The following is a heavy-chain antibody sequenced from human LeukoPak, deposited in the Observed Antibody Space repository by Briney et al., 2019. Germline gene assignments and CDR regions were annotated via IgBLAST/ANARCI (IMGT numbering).Heavy chain of an antibody. CDR2: IYYSGST. V-gene: IGHV4-39*01. D-gene: IGHD3-10*01. J-gene: IGHJ4*02. CDR3: ARLGYGSGSYYY. CDR1: GGSISSSSYY. Sequence: PSETLSLTCTVSGGSISSSSYYWGWIRQPPGKGLEWVGSIYYSGSTYYNPSLKSRVTISGDTSKNEFSLKVSSVTAADTAVYYCARLGYGSGSYYYWGQGTLVTVSS.